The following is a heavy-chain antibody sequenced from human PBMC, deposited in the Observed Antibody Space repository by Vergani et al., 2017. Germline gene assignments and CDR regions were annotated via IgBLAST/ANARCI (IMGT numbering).Heavy chain of an antibody. J-gene: IGHJ1*01. CDR2: IIPNSGGT. Sequence: QVQLVQSGAEVKKPGSSVKVSCKASGGTFSSYAISWVRQAPGQGLEWMGGIIPNSGGTNYAQKFQGRVTMTRDTSISTAYMELSRLRSDDTAVYYCAREIYYGSFAFQHWGQGTLVTVSS. V-gene: IGHV1-2*02. CDR3: AREIYYGSFAFQH. D-gene: IGHD3-10*01. CDR1: GGTFSSYA.